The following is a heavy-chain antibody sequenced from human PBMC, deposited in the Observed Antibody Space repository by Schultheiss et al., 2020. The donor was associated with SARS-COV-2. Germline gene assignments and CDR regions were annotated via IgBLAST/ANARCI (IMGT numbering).Heavy chain of an antibody. Sequence: GGSLRLSCVGSGFSFRSYWMHWVRQIPGKRPVWVARINSDGSDSSHADAVKGRFSVSRDNAQNTVYLQMSSLRGEDTAVYYCARRTLVFLNYYYYYGMDVWGQGTTVTVSS. J-gene: IGHJ6*02. CDR3: ARRTLVFLNYYYYYGMDV. V-gene: IGHV3-74*01. CDR2: INSDGSDS. D-gene: IGHD3-3*01. CDR1: GFSFRSYW.